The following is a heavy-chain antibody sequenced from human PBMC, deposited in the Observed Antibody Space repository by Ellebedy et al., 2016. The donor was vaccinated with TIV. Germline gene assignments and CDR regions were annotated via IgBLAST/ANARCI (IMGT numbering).Heavy chain of an antibody. V-gene: IGHV1-18*01. CDR1: GYSFSTYG. CDR3: ARRPGVTWGGYSRFGMDN. J-gene: IGHJ4*02. CDR2: ISPYNGDT. Sequence: ASVKVSCXASGYSFSTYGITWVRQAPGQGLEWMGWISPYNGDTNYAQRLQGRVTMTTDPSTSTAYMELRSLRSDDTATYYCARRPGVTWGGYSRFGMDNWGQGSLVTVSS. D-gene: IGHD3-16*01.